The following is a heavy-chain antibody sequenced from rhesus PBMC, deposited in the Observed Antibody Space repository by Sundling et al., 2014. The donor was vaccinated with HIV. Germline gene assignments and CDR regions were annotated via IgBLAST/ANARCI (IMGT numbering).Heavy chain of an antibody. D-gene: IGHD3-28*01. CDR1: GFSFNNYG. CDR3: ARGGYYLYYGLDA. J-gene: IGHJ6*01. CDR2: MTYDGSEK. Sequence: EVQLVESGGGLVQPGGSLRLSCAASGFSFNNYGIHWVRQAPGRGLEWVAVMTYDGSEKSYADSVKDRFTISRDISKNMLYLQVNNLKLEDTAVYYCARGGYYLYYGLDAWGQGVVVTVSS. V-gene: IGHV3-54*02.